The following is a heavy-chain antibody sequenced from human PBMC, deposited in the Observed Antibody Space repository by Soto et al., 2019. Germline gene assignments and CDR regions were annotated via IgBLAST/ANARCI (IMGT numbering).Heavy chain of an antibody. CDR2: ISGSGGST. D-gene: IGHD4-4*01. Sequence: PGGSLRLSCAASGFTFSSYAMSWVRQAPGKGLEWVSAISGSGGSTYYADSVKGRFTISRDNSKNTLYLQMNSLRAEDTAVYYCAKARDPQRGITTLAVPPFIGLYIWGQGTMVTVSS. V-gene: IGHV3-23*01. J-gene: IGHJ3*02. CDR3: AKARDPQRGITTLAVPPFIGLYI. CDR1: GFTFSSYA.